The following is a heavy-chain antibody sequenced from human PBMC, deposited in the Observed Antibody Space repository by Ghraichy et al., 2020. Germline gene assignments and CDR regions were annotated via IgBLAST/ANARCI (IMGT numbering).Heavy chain of an antibody. Sequence: LSLTCAASGLTFNKAWMTWVRQAPGKGLEWVGRIKPKTDGETTDYAAPVRGRFTISRDDSKNTVFLQMNNLKTEDTAVYYCATDPATIVVVVDGSPQIDYWGQGTRVTVSS. CDR3: ATDPATIVVVVDGSPQIDY. CDR2: IKPKTDGETT. D-gene: IGHD2-15*01. V-gene: IGHV3-15*01. J-gene: IGHJ4*02. CDR1: GLTFNKAW.